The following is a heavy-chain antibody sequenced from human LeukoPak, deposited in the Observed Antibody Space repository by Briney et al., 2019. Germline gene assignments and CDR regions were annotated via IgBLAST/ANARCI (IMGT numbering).Heavy chain of an antibody. V-gene: IGHV1-18*01. D-gene: IGHD3-10*01. Sequence: RASVKVSCKASGYTFTSYGISWVRQAPGQGLEWMGWISAYNGNTNYAQKLQGRVTMTTDTSTSTAYMELRSLRSDDTAVYYCARGVYDYYGSGSYYDYYMDVWGKGTTVTVSS. J-gene: IGHJ6*03. CDR2: ISAYNGNT. CDR1: GYTFTSYG. CDR3: ARGVYDYYGSGSYYDYYMDV.